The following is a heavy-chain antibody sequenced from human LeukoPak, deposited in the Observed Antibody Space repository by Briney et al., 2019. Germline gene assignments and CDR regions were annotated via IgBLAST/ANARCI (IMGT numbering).Heavy chain of an antibody. CDR3: AKLYSSSSLDY. CDR1: GLTFSRYG. CDR2: IRYDGSNK. J-gene: IGHJ4*02. D-gene: IGHD6-13*01. Sequence: GGSLRLSCAASGLTFSRYGMHWVRQAPGKGLEWVAFIRYDGSNKYYADSVKGRFTISRDNSKNTLYLQMNSLRAEDTAVYYCAKLYSSSSLDYWGQGTLVTVSS. V-gene: IGHV3-30*02.